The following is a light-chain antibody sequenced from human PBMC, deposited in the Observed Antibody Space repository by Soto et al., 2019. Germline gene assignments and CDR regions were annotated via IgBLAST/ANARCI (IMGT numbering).Light chain of an antibody. V-gene: IGLV1-44*01. J-gene: IGLJ1*01. CDR1: TSNIGSNY. CDR3: ATWDDSLNASV. CDR2: SNN. Sequence: QSVLTQPPSASGTPGQRVTVSCSGSTSNIGSNYVNWYQQLPGTAPKLLIYSNNQRPSGVPDRFSGSRSGTSASLAISGLQSEDEADYYCATWDDSLNASVFGTGTKVTVL.